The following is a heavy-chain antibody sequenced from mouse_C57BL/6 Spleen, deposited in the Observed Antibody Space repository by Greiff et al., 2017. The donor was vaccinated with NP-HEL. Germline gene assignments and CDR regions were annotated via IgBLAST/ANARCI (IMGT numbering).Heavy chain of an antibody. V-gene: IGHV1-26*01. CDR2: INPNNGGT. CDR3: ASTLDYFDY. Sequence: EVQLQQSGPELVKPGASVKISCKASGYTFTDYYMNWVKQSHGKSLEWIGDINPNNGGTSYNLKFKGKATLTVDKSSSTAYMELRSLTSEDSAVYYCASTLDYFDYWGQGTTLTVSS. CDR1: GYTFTDYY. J-gene: IGHJ2*01. D-gene: IGHD6-1*01.